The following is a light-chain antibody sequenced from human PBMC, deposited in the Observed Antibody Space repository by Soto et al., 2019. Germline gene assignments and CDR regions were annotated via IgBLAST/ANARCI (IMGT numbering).Light chain of an antibody. J-gene: IGKJ1*01. CDR1: QRMTSW. V-gene: IGKV1-5*01. Sequence: DIQLTQSPSTLSASVGARVTITCRARQRMTSWLAWYQQKPGKAPKVLIYDASSLESGVPSRFSGSESGTEFTLTISSLQPDDIATYYCQQYTENSGTFGQGTKVDIK. CDR2: DAS. CDR3: QQYTENSGT.